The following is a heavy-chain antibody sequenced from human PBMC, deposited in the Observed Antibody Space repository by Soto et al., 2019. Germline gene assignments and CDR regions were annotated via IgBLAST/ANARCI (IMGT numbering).Heavy chain of an antibody. CDR3: ARDRFGSSAYYYGMDV. Sequence: QVQLQESGPGLVKPSQTLSLTCTVSGGSISSGDYYWSWIRQPPGKGLEWIGHIYYSGSTYYNPSLRSRVTLSVDTSKNQFSLKLSSVTAADTAVYYCARDRFGSSAYYYGMDVWGQGTTVIVSS. J-gene: IGHJ6*02. CDR2: IYYSGST. V-gene: IGHV4-30-4*01. CDR1: GGSISSGDYY. D-gene: IGHD6-6*01.